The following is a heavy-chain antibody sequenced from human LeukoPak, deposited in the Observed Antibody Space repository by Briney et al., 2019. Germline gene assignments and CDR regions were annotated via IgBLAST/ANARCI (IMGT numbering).Heavy chain of an antibody. CDR3: ARDHHGGLDY. J-gene: IGHJ4*02. Sequence: PSGTLSLTCTVSGGSISSYYWSWIRQPPGKGLEWIGYIYYSGSTNYNPSLKSRVTISVDTSKNQFSLKLSSVTAADTAVYYCARDHHGGLDYWGQGTLVTVSS. V-gene: IGHV4-59*01. CDR2: IYYSGST. CDR1: GGSISSYY. D-gene: IGHD3-16*01.